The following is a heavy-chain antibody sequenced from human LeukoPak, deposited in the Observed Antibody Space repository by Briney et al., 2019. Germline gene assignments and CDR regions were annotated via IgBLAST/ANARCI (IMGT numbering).Heavy chain of an antibody. CDR1: GLTFSNYC. J-gene: IGHJ4*03. CDR2: INRDGSEK. CDR3: ATGGSCHVY. D-gene: IGHD1-26*01. Sequence: GGSLRLSCVASGLTFSNYCLTWVRQAPGKGLEWVANINRDGSEKYYVDSVKGRFTISRDNANNSWNLQMNSLRAEDTAVYFCATGGSCHVYWGHGTLVTVSS. V-gene: IGHV3-7*05.